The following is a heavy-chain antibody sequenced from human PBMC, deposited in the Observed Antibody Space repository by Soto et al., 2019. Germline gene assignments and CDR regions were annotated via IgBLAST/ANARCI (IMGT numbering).Heavy chain of an antibody. Sequence: ASVKVSCKASGYTITCCAMHWVRQAPGQRLEWMGWINAGNGNTKYSQKFQGRVTITRDTSASTAYMDLSSLRSEDTAVYYCARGPGGPDGPGDYWGQGTLVTVSS. J-gene: IGHJ4*02. V-gene: IGHV1-3*01. CDR2: INAGNGNT. CDR3: ARGPGGPDGPGDY. CDR1: GYTITCCA. D-gene: IGHD2-15*01.